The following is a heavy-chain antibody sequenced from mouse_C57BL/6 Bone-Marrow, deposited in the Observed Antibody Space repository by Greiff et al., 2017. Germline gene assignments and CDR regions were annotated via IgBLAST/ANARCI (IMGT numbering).Heavy chain of an antibody. Sequence: QVQLKQPGAELVMPGASVTLSCKASGYTFTSYWMHWVKQRPGQGLEWIGEIDPSDSYTNYNQKFKGKSTMTVDNSSRTAYMQLSSLTSEDTAVYDCAKGDYDGSWFAYWGQGTLVTVSA. J-gene: IGHJ3*01. CDR3: AKGDYDGSWFAY. V-gene: IGHV1-69*01. CDR2: IDPSDSYT. D-gene: IGHD2-4*01. CDR1: GYTFTSYW.